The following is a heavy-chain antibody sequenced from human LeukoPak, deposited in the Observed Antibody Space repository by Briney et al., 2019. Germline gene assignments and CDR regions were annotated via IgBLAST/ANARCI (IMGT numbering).Heavy chain of an antibody. CDR1: GFTFDDYA. Sequence: PGRSLRLSCAASGFTFDDYAMHWVRQAPGKVLEWVSAISWNSGSLGYADSVKGRFTISRDNAKNSLYLQMNSLRAEDTALYYCATRYGGYGLRYWGQGTLVTVSS. CDR2: ISWNSGSL. V-gene: IGHV3-9*01. J-gene: IGHJ4*02. CDR3: ATRYGGYGLRY. D-gene: IGHD4-17*01.